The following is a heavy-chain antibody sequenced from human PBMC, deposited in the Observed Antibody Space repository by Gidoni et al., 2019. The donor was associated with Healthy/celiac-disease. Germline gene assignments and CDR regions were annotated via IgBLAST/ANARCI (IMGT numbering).Heavy chain of an antibody. CDR3: ARDLGRYFDWLGDFAY. J-gene: IGHJ4*02. CDR2: IYYSVIP. CDR1: GGSISSRSYY. Sequence: QLQLQQSGPGLATPSETLSLTGPVAGGSISSRSYYWGCIRQPPGKGLEWIVSIYYSVIPYYNPSLKSRVTISVDTSKHQFSLKLSSVTVADTAVYYCARDLGRYFDWLGDFAYWGQGTLVTVSS. V-gene: IGHV4-39*07. D-gene: IGHD3-9*01.